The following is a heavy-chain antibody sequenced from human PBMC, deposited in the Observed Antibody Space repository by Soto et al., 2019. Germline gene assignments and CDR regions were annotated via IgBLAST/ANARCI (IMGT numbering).Heavy chain of an antibody. CDR1: GFTFRNYD. V-gene: IGHV3-13*05. Sequence: EVQLVESGGGLVQPGGSLRLSCEASGFTFRNYDMHWVRQVTGKGLELVSGISAAGDPDYADSVEGRFTISRENAQHSFFLQMNSLRVGDTAVYYCARTDRDFYGLDVWGQGTTVIVSS. J-gene: IGHJ6*02. CDR3: ARTDRDFYGLDV. CDR2: ISAAGDP.